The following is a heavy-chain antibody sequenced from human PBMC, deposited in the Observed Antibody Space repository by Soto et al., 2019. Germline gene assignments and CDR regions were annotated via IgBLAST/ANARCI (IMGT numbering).Heavy chain of an antibody. CDR3: ARGLRNYYGVDV. CDR1: GFTFSDYW. D-gene: IGHD4-17*01. Sequence: EVQLVESGGDLVQPGGSLRLSCVASGFTFSDYWMHWVRQAPGKGLVWVSRIKFDGSITSHADSVKGRFTISRDNARNTVHLQMYSLRAEDTGIYYCARGLRNYYGVDVWGQGTTVTVSS. J-gene: IGHJ6*02. V-gene: IGHV3-74*01. CDR2: IKFDGSIT.